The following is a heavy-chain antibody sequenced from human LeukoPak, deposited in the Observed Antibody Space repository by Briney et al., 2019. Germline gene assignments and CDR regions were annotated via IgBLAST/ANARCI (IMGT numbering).Heavy chain of an antibody. CDR1: GYTFTSYG. J-gene: IGHJ5*02. V-gene: IGHV1-18*01. CDR2: ISAYNGNT. D-gene: IGHD3-10*01. Sequence: ASVKVSCKASGYTFTSYGISWVRQAPGQGLEWMGWISAYNGNTNYAQKLQGRVTMTTDTSTSTAYMELRSLRSDDTAVYYCARYTYYYGSGVWFDPWAREPWSPSPQ. CDR3: ARYTYYYGSGVWFDP.